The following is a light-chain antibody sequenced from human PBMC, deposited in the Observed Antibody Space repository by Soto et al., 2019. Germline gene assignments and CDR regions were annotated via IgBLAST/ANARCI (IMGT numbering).Light chain of an antibody. V-gene: IGKV1-5*03. CDR1: QNTGNW. CDR2: RAS. J-gene: IGKJ1*01. CDR3: XXXXXXA. Sequence: IQMTQSPSTLSASVGDRVTITCRASQNTGNWLAWYQQKPGRAPKLLIYRASTLQIGVPSRFSGSGSGTXXXLTXXSLXXXXXXXXXXXXXXXXAFGQGTEVEVK.